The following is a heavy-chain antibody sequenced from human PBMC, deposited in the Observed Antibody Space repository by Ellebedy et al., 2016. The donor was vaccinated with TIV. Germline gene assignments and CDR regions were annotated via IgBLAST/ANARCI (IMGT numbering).Heavy chain of an antibody. D-gene: IGHD6-6*01. CDR2: IIPIFGTA. J-gene: IGHJ5*02. CDR1: GYTFTSYY. V-gene: IGHV1-69*13. Sequence: SVKVSXKASGYTFTSYYMHWVRQAPGQGLEWMGGIIPIFGTANYAQKFQGRVTITADESTSTAYMELSSLRSEDTAVYYCARLRTMGSSSSWFNPWGQGTLVTVSS. CDR3: ARLRTMGSSSSWFNP.